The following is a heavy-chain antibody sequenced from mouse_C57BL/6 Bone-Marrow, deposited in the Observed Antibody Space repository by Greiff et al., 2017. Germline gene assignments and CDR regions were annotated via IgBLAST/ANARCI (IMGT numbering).Heavy chain of an antibody. Sequence: QVQLQQPGAELARPGASVKLSCKASGYTFTSYGISWVKQRTGQGLEWIGEIYPRSGNTYYNEKFKGKATLTADKSSSTAYMELRSLTSEDSAVYFCARRTYYSNGFAYWGQGTLVTVSA. CDR2: IYPRSGNT. CDR3: ARRTYYSNGFAY. V-gene: IGHV1-81*01. D-gene: IGHD2-5*01. J-gene: IGHJ3*01. CDR1: GYTFTSYG.